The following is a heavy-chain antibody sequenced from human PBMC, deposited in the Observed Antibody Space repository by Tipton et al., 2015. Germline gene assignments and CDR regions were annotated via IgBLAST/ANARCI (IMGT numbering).Heavy chain of an antibody. CDR3: AKDGMGDAAYFDF. V-gene: IGHV3-23*01. J-gene: IGHJ4*02. Sequence: GSLRLSCAASGFDVDNNHMNWVRQAPGKGLEWVSSISGAGGSTYYADSVKGRFTISRDNSNNTLYLQMNSLRAEDTAIYYCAKDGMGDAAYFDFWGQGALVTVSS. CDR2: ISGAGGST. D-gene: IGHD1-26*01. CDR1: GFDVDNNH.